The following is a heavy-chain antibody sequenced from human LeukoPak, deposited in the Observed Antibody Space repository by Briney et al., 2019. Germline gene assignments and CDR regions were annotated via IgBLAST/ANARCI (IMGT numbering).Heavy chain of an antibody. CDR1: GFTFSNYW. CDR2: IKEDGSKK. CDR3: AARSSGNPYF. J-gene: IGHJ4*02. Sequence: GGSLRLSCAASGFTFSNYWMTWVRQAPGKGLEWVANIKEDGSKKNYVDSLKGRFTISRDNAENSLYLQMNSLRVEDTAVYYCAARSSGNPYFWGQGTLVTVSS. D-gene: IGHD1-26*01. V-gene: IGHV3-7*03.